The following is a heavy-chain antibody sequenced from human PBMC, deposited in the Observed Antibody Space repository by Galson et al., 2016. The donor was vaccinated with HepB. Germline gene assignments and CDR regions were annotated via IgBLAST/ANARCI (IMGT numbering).Heavy chain of an antibody. V-gene: IGHV3-7*04. CDR3: GRAQWIPARRAAYFDY. CDR2: IKQDGSEK. J-gene: IGHJ4*02. CDR1: GFIFDDYG. Sequence: SLRLSCAASGFIFDDYGMHWVRQAPGKGLEWVANIKQDGSEKYFADSVKGRFTISRDNARDSLFLQMDSLRPDDTAVYYCGRAQWIPARRAAYFDYWGQGILVTVSS. D-gene: IGHD5-18*01.